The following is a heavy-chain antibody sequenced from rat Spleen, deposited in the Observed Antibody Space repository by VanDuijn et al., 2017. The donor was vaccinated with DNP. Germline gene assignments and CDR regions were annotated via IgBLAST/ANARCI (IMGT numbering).Heavy chain of an antibody. CDR3: AREYTTDYGWYFDF. J-gene: IGHJ1*01. CDR2: ISNDGGST. V-gene: IGHV5-25*01. Sequence: EVQLVESGGGLVQPGRSMKVSCAASGFTFSKYGMAWVRQAPKKGLEWVAYISNDGGSTYYRDSVKGRFTISRDNAKSTLYLQMDSLRSEDTATYYCAREYTTDYGWYFDFWGPGTMVTVSS. CDR1: GFTFSKYG. D-gene: IGHD1-6*01.